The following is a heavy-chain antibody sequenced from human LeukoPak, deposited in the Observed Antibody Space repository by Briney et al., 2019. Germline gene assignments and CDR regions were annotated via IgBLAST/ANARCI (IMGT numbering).Heavy chain of an antibody. D-gene: IGHD4-17*01. CDR1: DGSITNYD. J-gene: IGHJ4*02. Sequence: PSETLSLTCTVSDGSITNYDWSWVRQPPGKGLEFIGHVHYSGTTNYNPSLRSRVTISIDTSKKHFFLKLKSVTAADTAVYYCATGYGDFRVEGRYFYSWGQGTLVTISS. V-gene: IGHV4-59*01. CDR3: ATGYGDFRVEGRYFYS. CDR2: VHYSGTT.